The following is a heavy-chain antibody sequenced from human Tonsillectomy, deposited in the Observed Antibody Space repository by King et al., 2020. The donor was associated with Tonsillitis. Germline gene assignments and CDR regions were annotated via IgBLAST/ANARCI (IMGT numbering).Heavy chain of an antibody. CDR2: INHSGST. D-gene: IGHD4-17*01. CDR3: ARGPDDDYGDYLLTPSFDY. V-gene: IGHV4-34*01. J-gene: IGHJ4*02. Sequence: VQLQQWGAGLLKPSETLSLTCAVYGGSFSGYYWSWIRQPPGKGLEWIGEINHSGSTNYNPSLKSRVTISVDTSKNQFSLKLSSVTAADTAVYYCARGPDDDYGDYLLTPSFDYWGQGTLVTVSS. CDR1: GGSFSGYY.